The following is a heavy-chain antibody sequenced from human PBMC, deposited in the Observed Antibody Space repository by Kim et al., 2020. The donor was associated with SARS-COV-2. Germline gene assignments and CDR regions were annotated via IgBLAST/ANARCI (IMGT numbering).Heavy chain of an antibody. Sequence: YPEYGGGRFTISRENSKNTVDIQMNSLRVEDTGVYYCARWGIAGVGGIDVWGRGTTVTVSS. D-gene: IGHD6-13*01. CDR3: ARWGIAGVGGIDV. J-gene: IGHJ6*02. V-gene: IGHV3-33*01.